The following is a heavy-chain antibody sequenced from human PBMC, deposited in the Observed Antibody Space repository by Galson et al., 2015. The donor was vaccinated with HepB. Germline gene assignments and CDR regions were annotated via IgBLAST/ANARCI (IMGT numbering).Heavy chain of an antibody. V-gene: IGHV3-30*01. CDR1: GFTFSNHV. J-gene: IGHJ4*02. Sequence: SLRLSCAASGFTFSNHVMHWVRQAPGTGLQWVAVISSDGTNTYYADPVKGRFTLSRDNSENTLYLQMNSLRPDDTAVYYCARDQQQLVYRNPFDYWGQGTLVTVSS. D-gene: IGHD6-13*01. CDR2: ISSDGTNT. CDR3: ARDQQQLVYRNPFDY.